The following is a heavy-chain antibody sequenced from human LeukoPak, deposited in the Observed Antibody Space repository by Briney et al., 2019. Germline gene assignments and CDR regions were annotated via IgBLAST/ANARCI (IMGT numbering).Heavy chain of an antibody. D-gene: IGHD3-10*01. CDR3: ATTADYGSGSSAFAFDI. Sequence: GGSLRLSCAASGFTFSSYAMSWVRQAPGKGLEWVSAISGSGGSTYYADSVKGRFTISRDNSKNTLYLQMNSLRSEDTAVYYCATTADYGSGSSAFAFDIWGQGTMVTVSS. J-gene: IGHJ3*02. CDR1: GFTFSSYA. CDR2: ISGSGGST. V-gene: IGHV3-23*01.